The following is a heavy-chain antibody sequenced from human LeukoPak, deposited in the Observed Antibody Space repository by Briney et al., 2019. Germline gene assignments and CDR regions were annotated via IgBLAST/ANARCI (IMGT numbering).Heavy chain of an antibody. Sequence: SETLSLTCAVSGGSISSGGYSWSWIRQPPGKGLEWIGYIYHSGSTYYNPSLKSRVTISVDRSKNQFSLKLSSVTAADTAVYYCARKGLGGDLFDCWGQGTLVTVSS. J-gene: IGHJ4*02. CDR1: GGSISSGGYS. CDR3: ARKGLGGDLFDC. V-gene: IGHV4-30-2*01. CDR2: IYHSGST. D-gene: IGHD4-17*01.